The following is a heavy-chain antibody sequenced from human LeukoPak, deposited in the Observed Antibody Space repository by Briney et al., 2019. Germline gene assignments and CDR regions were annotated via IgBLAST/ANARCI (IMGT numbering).Heavy chain of an antibody. CDR1: GYSFTGYF. V-gene: IGHV1-2*02. CDR3: ARSGSTGYSLDY. CDR2: IDPNSGDT. Sequence: ASVTVSCKASGYSFTGYFIHWVRQAPGQGLEWMGCIDPNSGDTKYAQKFQGRVSMPRDTSTRTAYMELSRLRFDDTAVYFCARSGSTGYSLDYWGQGTLVTVSS. J-gene: IGHJ4*02. D-gene: IGHD3-22*01.